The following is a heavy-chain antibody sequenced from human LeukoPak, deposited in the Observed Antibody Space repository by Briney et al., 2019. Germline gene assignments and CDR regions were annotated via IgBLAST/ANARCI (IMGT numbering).Heavy chain of an antibody. CDR3: AREEWLSEYYYYYMDV. CDR1: GDSVSSNSAT. J-gene: IGHJ6*03. D-gene: IGHD6-19*01. CDR2: TYYRSKWYN. V-gene: IGHV6-1*01. Sequence: SQTLSLTCAMSGDSVSSNSATWNWIRQSRSRGLEWLGRTYYRSKWYNDYAVSVKSRITINPDTSKNQFSLQLNSVTPEDTAVYYCAREEWLSEYYYYYMDVWGKGTTVTVSS.